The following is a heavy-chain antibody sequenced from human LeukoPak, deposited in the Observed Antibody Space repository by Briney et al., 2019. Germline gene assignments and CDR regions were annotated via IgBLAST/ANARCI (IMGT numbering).Heavy chain of an antibody. V-gene: IGHV4-34*01. J-gene: IGHJ4*02. Sequence: SETLSLTCAVYGGSFSGYYWSWIRQPPGKGLEWIGENNHSGSTNYNPSLKSRVTISVDTSKNQFSLKLSSVTAADTAVYYCARGAGVFDYWGQGTLVTVSS. CDR3: ARGAGVFDY. CDR1: GGSFSGYY. CDR2: NNHSGST. D-gene: IGHD2-8*01.